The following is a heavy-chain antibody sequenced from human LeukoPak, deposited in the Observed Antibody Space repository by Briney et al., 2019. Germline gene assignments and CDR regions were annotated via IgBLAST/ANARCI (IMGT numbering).Heavy chain of an antibody. V-gene: IGHV3-23*01. CDR3: AKVPLLVVGVYFDY. J-gene: IGHJ4*02. Sequence: GGSLRLSCAASGFTFSSYAMSWVRQAPGKGLEWVSAISGSGGSTYYADSVKGRFTISRDNSKNTLYLQMNSLRAEDTAVCYCAKVPLLVVGVYFDYWGQGTLVTVSS. D-gene: IGHD2-15*01. CDR1: GFTFSSYA. CDR2: ISGSGGST.